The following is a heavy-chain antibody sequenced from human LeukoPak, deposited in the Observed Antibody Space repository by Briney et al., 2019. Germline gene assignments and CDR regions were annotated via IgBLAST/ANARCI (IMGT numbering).Heavy chain of an antibody. V-gene: IGHV3-30*02. CDR2: IWYDGSNK. CDR3: AKDGRSARLGYYFDY. Sequence: GGSRRLSCAASGFTFSSYGMHWVRQAPGKGLEWVAVIWYDGSNKYYADSVKGRFTISRDNFKNTLYLHMSSLRAEDTALYYCAKDGRSARLGYYFDYWGQGTLVTVSS. CDR1: GFTFSSYG. J-gene: IGHJ4*02. D-gene: IGHD2-15*01.